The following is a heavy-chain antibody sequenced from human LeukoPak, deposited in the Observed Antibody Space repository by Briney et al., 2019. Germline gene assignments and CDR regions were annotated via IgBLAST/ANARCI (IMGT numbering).Heavy chain of an antibody. CDR1: GFTFRSYA. Sequence: GGSLRLSCAAAGFTFRSYAMSWFRQAPGKGLEWVSAISDDGGSTDYADSVKGRFTISRDSSKNTLFLQMNSLRAEDTAVYYCARACSGGSCYLAAFDMWGRGTMVTVSS. D-gene: IGHD2-15*01. CDR3: ARACSGGSCYLAAFDM. J-gene: IGHJ3*02. CDR2: ISDDGGST. V-gene: IGHV3-23*01.